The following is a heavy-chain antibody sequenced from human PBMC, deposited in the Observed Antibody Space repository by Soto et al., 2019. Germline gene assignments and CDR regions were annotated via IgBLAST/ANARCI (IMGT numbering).Heavy chain of an antibody. Sequence: RHWNAASEVKCGDYDMSWISKKTGKGLEWVSYISSSSSYTNYADSVKGRFTISRDNAKNSLYLQMNSLRAEDTAVYYCARISFGYSYGYTDNWFDPWGQGTLVSVSS. CDR2: ISSSSSYT. D-gene: IGHD5-18*01. V-gene: IGHV3-11*06. J-gene: IGHJ5*02. CDR3: ARISFGYSYGYTDNWFDP. CDR1: EVKCGDYD.